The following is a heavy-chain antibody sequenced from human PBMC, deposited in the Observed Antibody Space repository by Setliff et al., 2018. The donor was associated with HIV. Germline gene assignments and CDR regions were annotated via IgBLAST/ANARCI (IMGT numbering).Heavy chain of an antibody. Sequence: PSETLSLTCTVPGGSINRSNYYWGWIRQPPGKGLEWIGTISYTGSTYYDPSLKSRVTISLDTSKNQFFLKLSSVTAPDTAIYYCARQALEYYDTLTGYYRSPKNFDSWGHGTQVTVSS. V-gene: IGHV4-39*01. J-gene: IGHJ4*01. D-gene: IGHD3-9*01. CDR2: ISYTGST. CDR1: GGSINRSNYY. CDR3: ARQALEYYDTLTGYYRSPKNFDS.